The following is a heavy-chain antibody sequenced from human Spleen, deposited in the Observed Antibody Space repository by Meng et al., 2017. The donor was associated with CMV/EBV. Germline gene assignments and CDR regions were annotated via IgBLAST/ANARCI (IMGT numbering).Heavy chain of an antibody. Sequence: GSLRLSCRVPGGSISSGTYYRGWIRQLPGKGLEWIASIHDSASTYYSPSLKNRVTISIDTYKKQFSLKLTSVTPTDTAVYYCARVSISFRFRAPDALDFWGQGTMVTVSS. V-gene: IGHV4-39*07. D-gene: IGHD2/OR15-2a*01. CDR3: ARVSISFRFRAPDALDF. CDR1: GGSISSGTYY. CDR2: IHDSAST. J-gene: IGHJ3*01.